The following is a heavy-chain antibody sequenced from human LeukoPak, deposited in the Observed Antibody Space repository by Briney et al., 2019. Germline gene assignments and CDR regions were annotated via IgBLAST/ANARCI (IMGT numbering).Heavy chain of an antibody. J-gene: IGHJ3*02. Sequence: PGGSLRLSCAASGFTFSNYAMNWVRQAPGKGLEWVSAISGSGGSTYYADSVKGRFTISRGNSKNTLYLQMNSLRAEDTAVYYCAKGRVAAAGRGVAFDIWGQGTMVTVSS. CDR1: GFTFSNYA. CDR3: AKGRVAAAGRGVAFDI. CDR2: ISGSGGST. D-gene: IGHD6-13*01. V-gene: IGHV3-23*01.